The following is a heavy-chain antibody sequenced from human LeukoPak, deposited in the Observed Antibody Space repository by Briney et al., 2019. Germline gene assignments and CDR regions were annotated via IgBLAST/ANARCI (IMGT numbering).Heavy chain of an antibody. D-gene: IGHD3-9*01. CDR3: ARARYVNSFYAFDI. V-gene: IGHV4-59*01. CDR1: GGSISSYY. Sequence: SEALSLTCTVSGGSISSYYWSWIRVPPGKGLEWIGYLSKSGNTIYSPSLKSRVTIFGDTSKNQFFLKLSSVTAADTAVYYCARARYVNSFYAFDIWGQGTLVTVSS. CDR2: LSKSGNT. J-gene: IGHJ3*02.